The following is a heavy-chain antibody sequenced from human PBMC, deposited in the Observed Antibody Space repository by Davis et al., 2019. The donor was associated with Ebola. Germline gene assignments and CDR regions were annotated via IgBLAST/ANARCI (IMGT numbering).Heavy chain of an antibody. V-gene: IGHV3-74*01. D-gene: IGHD5-18*01. CDR2: ANSDGSTT. Sequence: PGGSLRLSCAASGFTFINSWMHWVRQAPGKGLEWVSRANSDGSTTGYGDSVKGRFTISRDNARNTLYLQMNSLRAEDTAVYYCSREVRGGFSPMDLWGTGTTVTVSS. CDR3: SREVRGGFSPMDL. CDR1: GFTFINSW. J-gene: IGHJ6*04.